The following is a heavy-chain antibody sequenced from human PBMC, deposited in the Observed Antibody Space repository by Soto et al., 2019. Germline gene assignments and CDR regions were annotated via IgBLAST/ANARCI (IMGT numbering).Heavy chain of an antibody. Sequence: QVRLQESGPGLVKPSETLSLTCTVSGGSISSYYWSWIRQPPGKGLEWIGYMYNTGSTIYNPSLKSRVTISVDXSXNXXSLKLNSVTAADTAVYYCARDLWGYCGADCYPLDVWRQGTTVTVSS. CDR2: MYNTGST. CDR1: GGSISSYY. V-gene: IGHV4-59*01. J-gene: IGHJ6*02. D-gene: IGHD2-21*02. CDR3: ARDLWGYCGADCYPLDV.